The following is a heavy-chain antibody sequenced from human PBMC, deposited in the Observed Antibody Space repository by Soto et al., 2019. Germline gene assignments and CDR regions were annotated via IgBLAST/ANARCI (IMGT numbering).Heavy chain of an antibody. Sequence: SETLSLTCAVYGGSFSGYYWSWIRQPPGKGLEWIGEINHSGSTNYNPSLKSRVKISVDTSKNQFSLKLSSVTAADTAVYYCARLTGTEYYFAYSAQGTLVTVSS. CDR2: INHSGST. CDR1: GGSFSGYY. D-gene: IGHD1-7*01. J-gene: IGHJ4*02. V-gene: IGHV4-34*01. CDR3: ARLTGTEYYFAY.